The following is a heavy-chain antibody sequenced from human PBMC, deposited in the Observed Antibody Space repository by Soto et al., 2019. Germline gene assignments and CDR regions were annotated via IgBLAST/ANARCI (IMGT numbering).Heavy chain of an antibody. D-gene: IGHD3-22*01. CDR2: ITGSGGST. Sequence: GGSLRLSCAASGFTFNSYAMTWVRQAPGKGLEWVSAITGSGGSTYYADSVKGRFTISRDNSKNTLYLQMNSLRAEDTAVYYCAKARPHYYDSSGYLYYFDYWGQGTLVTVSS. J-gene: IGHJ4*02. CDR1: GFTFNSYA. CDR3: AKARPHYYDSSGYLYYFDY. V-gene: IGHV3-23*01.